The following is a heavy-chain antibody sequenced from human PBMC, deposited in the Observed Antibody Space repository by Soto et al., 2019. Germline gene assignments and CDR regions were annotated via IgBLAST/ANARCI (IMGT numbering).Heavy chain of an antibody. CDR2: IIPIFGTA. D-gene: IGHD1-26*01. J-gene: IGHJ3*02. CDR3: ARFSISGSSLYAFDI. CDR1: GGTFSSYA. Sequence: SVKVSCKASGGTFSSYAISWVRQAPGQGLEWMGGIIPIFGTANYAQKFQGRVTITADESTSTAYMELSSLRSEDTAVYYCARFSISGSSLYAFDIWGKGTMVTVSS. V-gene: IGHV1-69*13.